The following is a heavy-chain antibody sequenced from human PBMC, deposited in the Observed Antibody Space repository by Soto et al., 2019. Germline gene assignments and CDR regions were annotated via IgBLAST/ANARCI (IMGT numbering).Heavy chain of an antibody. J-gene: IGHJ6*02. V-gene: IGHV3-33*01. CDR1: GFTFSSYG. D-gene: IGHD3-3*01. Sequence: QVQLVESGGGVVQPGRSLRLSCAASGFTFSSYGMHWVRQAPGKGLEWVAVIWYDGSNKYYADSVKGRFTISRDNSKNTLYLQMNSLRAEDTAVYYCARKWGDYDSNYYYGMDVWGQGTTVTVSS. CDR2: IWYDGSNK. CDR3: ARKWGDYDSNYYYGMDV.